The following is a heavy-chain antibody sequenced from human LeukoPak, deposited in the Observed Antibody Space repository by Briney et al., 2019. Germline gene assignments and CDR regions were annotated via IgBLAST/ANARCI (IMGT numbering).Heavy chain of an antibody. J-gene: IGHJ4*02. Sequence: GGSLRLSCAASGFTFSSYWMNWVRQAPGKGLVWVPRIASDGSSTTYADSVKGRFTISRDNSKNTLYLQMNSLRAEDTAVYYCTTSIDYWGQGTLVTVSS. CDR2: IASDGSST. D-gene: IGHD4-17*01. V-gene: IGHV3-74*01. CDR1: GFTFSSYW. CDR3: TTSIDY.